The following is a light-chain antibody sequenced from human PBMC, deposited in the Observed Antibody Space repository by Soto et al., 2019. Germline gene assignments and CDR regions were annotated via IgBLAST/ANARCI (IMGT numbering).Light chain of an antibody. CDR3: HQFGNSVRT. V-gene: IGKV3-20*01. CDR1: QSVSSTD. J-gene: IGKJ1*01. CDR2: GAS. Sequence: EIVLTQSPGTLSLSPGDRATLSCRASQSVSSTDLVWYQQKPGQAPRLLIYGASFRATGIPDRFSGSGSGTDFTLTISRLEHEDFAVYYCHQFGNSVRTFGQGTEVEV.